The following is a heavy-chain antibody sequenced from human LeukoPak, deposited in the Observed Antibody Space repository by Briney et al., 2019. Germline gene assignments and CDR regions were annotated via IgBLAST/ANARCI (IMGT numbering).Heavy chain of an antibody. CDR3: ARDVPVYDSSGYLGY. J-gene: IGHJ4*02. D-gene: IGHD3-22*01. CDR1: GYTFTGYY. Sequence: ASVKVSCKASGYTFTGYYMHWVRQAPGQGLEWMGWINPNSGGTNYAQKFQGRVTMTRDTSISTAYMELSRLRSDDTAVYYCARDVPVYDSSGYLGYWGQGTLVTVSS. V-gene: IGHV1-2*02. CDR2: INPNSGGT.